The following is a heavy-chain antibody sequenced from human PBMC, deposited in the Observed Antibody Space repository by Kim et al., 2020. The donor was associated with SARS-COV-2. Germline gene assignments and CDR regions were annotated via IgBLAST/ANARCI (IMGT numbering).Heavy chain of an antibody. CDR2: INHSGST. CDR1: GGSFSGYY. Sequence: SETLSLTCAVYGGSFSGYYWSWIRQPPGKGLEWIGEINHSGSTNYNPSLKSRVTISVDTSKNQFSLKLSSVTAADTAVYYCARRMRAGITIFGVVISGGLFDYWGQGTLVTVSS. D-gene: IGHD3-3*01. J-gene: IGHJ4*02. V-gene: IGHV4-34*01. CDR3: ARRMRAGITIFGVVISGGLFDY.